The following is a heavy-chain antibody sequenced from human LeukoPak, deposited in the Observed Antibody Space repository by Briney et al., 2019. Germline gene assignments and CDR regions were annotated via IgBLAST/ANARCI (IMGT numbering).Heavy chain of an antibody. V-gene: IGHV3-21*01. CDR3: ARDSGLWSSEYYFDY. J-gene: IGHJ4*02. CDR1: GFTFSSYS. Sequence: GGSLRLSCAASGFTFSSYSMNWVRQAPGKGLEWVSSISTSSSYIYYADSVKGRFTISRDNAKNSLYLQMNSLRAEDTAVYYCARDSGLWSSEYYFDYWGQGTLVTVSS. D-gene: IGHD2-15*01. CDR2: ISTSSSYI.